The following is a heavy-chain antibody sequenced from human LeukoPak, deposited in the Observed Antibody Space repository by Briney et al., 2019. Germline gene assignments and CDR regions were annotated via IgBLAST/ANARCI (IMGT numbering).Heavy chain of an antibody. V-gene: IGHV3-74*01. CDR1: GFSFTNYW. Sequence: GGSLRLSCAASGFSFTNYWMHWVRQAPGKGLVWVSHINSDGSATRYADSVKGRFTISRDNAMNTLYLQMNTLRAEDTAVYYCARDGQGGFLDSWGPGTLVTVSS. D-gene: IGHD3-16*01. CDR3: ARDGQGGFLDS. J-gene: IGHJ4*02. CDR2: INSDGSAT.